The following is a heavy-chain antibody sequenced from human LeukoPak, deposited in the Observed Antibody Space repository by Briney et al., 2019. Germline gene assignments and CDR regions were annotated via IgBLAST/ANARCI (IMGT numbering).Heavy chain of an antibody. CDR1: GYSFNSHW. J-gene: IGHJ4*02. CDR2: FHPGDSGS. V-gene: IGHV5-51*01. D-gene: IGHD3-22*01. Sequence: GESLKISCKGSGYSFNSHWIGWVRQMPGKGLEWMGIFHPGDSGSRYSPSFQGQVTMSADQTITTAYLQWNSLKASDTAMYFCARTIAFYYDSSSYMDFWGQGTLVTVSS. CDR3: ARTIAFYYDSSSYMDF.